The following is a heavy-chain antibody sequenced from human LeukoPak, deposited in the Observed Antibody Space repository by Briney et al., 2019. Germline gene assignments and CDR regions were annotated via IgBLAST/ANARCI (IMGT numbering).Heavy chain of an antibody. CDR2: IKQDGSEK. J-gene: IGHJ6*03. V-gene: IGHV3-7*01. CDR3: ARDRRGYYYYYMDV. Sequence: GGSLRLSCAASGFTFSSYWMSWVRQAPGKGLEWVANIKQDGSEKYYVDSVKGRFTISRDNAKNPLYLQMNSLRAEDTAVYYCARDRRGYYYYYMDVWGKGTTVTVSS. D-gene: IGHD2-15*01. CDR1: GFTFSSYW.